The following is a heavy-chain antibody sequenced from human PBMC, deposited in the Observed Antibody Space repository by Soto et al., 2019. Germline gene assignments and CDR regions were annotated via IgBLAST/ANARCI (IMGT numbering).Heavy chain of an antibody. CDR1: CGSISSYY. CDR3: AIDVSSSWTYYYYGTDV. CDR2: IYTSGST. V-gene: IGHV4-4*07. Sequence: SEPLSLTCTVSCGSISSYYRSWIRQPSGKGLEWIGRIYTSGSTNYNPSLKSRVTMSVDTSKNQFSLKLSSVTAADTAVYCCAIDVSSSWTYYYYGTDVWGQGTTVNVSS. D-gene: IGHD6-13*01. J-gene: IGHJ6*02.